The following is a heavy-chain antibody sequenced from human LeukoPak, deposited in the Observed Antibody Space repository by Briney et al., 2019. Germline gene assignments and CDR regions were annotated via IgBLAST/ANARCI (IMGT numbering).Heavy chain of an antibody. CDR1: GFTFSSYA. J-gene: IGHJ3*02. CDR2: ISGSGGST. D-gene: IGHD3-22*01. Sequence: GGSLRLSCAAFGFTFSSYAMSWVRQAPGKGLEWVSAISGSGGSTYYADSVKGRFTISRDNSKNTLYLQMNSLRAEDTAVYYCAKDQYYDSRSSGAFDIWGQGTMVTVSS. CDR3: AKDQYYDSRSSGAFDI. V-gene: IGHV3-23*01.